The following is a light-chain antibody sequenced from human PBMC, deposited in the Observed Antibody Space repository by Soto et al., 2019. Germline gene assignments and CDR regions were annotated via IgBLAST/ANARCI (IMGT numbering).Light chain of an antibody. CDR3: TSYAGSNDLGV. J-gene: IGLJ3*02. CDR1: SSDVGGYDY. CDR2: DVT. Sequence: QSALTQPRSVSGSPGQSVTISCTGTSSDVGGYDYVSWYQQLPGKAPKLMIYDVTKRPSGVPHRFSGSRSGTTASLIVSGLQAEDEADYYCTSYAGSNDLGVFGGGTKLTVL. V-gene: IGLV2-8*01.